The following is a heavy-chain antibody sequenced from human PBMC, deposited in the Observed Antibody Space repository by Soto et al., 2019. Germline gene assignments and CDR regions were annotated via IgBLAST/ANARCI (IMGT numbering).Heavy chain of an antibody. D-gene: IGHD4-17*01. CDR1: GFTLSSYE. Sequence: PGGSLRLSCAASGFTLSSYEMNWVRQAPGQGLEWVSYISSSGSTIYYADSVKGRFTISRDHAKNSLYLQMNSLTAEDTAVYYCASMYYGDYNYYYYGLDVCGEGATFTVS. V-gene: IGHV3-48*03. CDR2: ISSSGSTI. J-gene: IGHJ6*02. CDR3: ASMYYGDYNYYYYGLDV.